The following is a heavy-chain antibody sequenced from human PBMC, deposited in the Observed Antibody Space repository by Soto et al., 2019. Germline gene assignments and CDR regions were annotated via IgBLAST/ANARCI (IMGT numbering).Heavy chain of an antibody. D-gene: IGHD2-2*01. CDR3: ARGGGYRRTSGAHYYYYGMDV. J-gene: IGHJ6*02. CDR1: GGTFSSYA. CDR2: IIPIFGTA. Sequence: QVQLVQSGAEVKKPGSSVKVSCKSSGGTFSSYAISWVRQAPGQGLEWMGGIIPIFGTANYAQKFQGRVTITADKSTSTAYMELSSLRSEDTAVYYCARGGGYRRTSGAHYYYYGMDVWGQGTTVTVSS. V-gene: IGHV1-69*06.